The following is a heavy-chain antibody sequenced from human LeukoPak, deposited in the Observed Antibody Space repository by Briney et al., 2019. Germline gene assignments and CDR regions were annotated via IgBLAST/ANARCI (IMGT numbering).Heavy chain of an antibody. Sequence: WETLSLTCTVSGTSISTYCWSWIRQPPGKGLERVGYLYYSGSTSYNPSLKSRVTISVDTSKNQFSLRLSSVTAADTAVYYCARAGSGYSFDYWGQGTLVTVSS. D-gene: IGHD3-10*01. CDR3: ARAGSGYSFDY. CDR2: LYYSGST. J-gene: IGHJ4*02. CDR1: GTSISTYC. V-gene: IGHV4-59*08.